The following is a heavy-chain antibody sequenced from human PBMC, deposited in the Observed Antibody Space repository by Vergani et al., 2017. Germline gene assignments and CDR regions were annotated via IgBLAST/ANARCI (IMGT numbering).Heavy chain of an antibody. V-gene: IGHV4-61*10. CDR1: GGSVSSGSYY. D-gene: IGHD6-13*01. CDR2: IYYSGST. CDR3: ARDGSDSSSWYI. J-gene: IGHJ4*02. Sequence: QVQLQESGPGLVKPSETLSLTCTVSGGSVSSGSYYWSWIRQPAGKGLEWIGYIYYSGSTNYNPSLKSRVTISVDTSRNQFALKLSSVTAADMAVYYCARDGSDSSSWYIWGQGTLVTVSS.